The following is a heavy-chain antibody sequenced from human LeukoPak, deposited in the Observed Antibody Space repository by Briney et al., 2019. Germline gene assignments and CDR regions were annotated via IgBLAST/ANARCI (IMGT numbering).Heavy chain of an antibody. Sequence: RGSPRLSCAGSGFTFSKDWMSWVRQAPGKGLEWVGRIKNKIDGGITDDAAPVKGRFTISRDDSNNTLYLQMNSLKTEDTAVYYCTTYNDRDAFDIWGQGTIVSVSP. CDR3: TTYNDRDAFDI. CDR2: IKNKIDGGIT. J-gene: IGHJ3*02. D-gene: IGHD1-14*01. V-gene: IGHV3-15*01. CDR1: GFTFSKDW.